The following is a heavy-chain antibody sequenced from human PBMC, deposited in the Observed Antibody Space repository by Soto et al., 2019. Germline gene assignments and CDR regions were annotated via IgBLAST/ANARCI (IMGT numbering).Heavy chain of an antibody. D-gene: IGHD3-3*01. CDR2: ISAYNGNT. Sequence: GAPAQVSCKASGYTFTSCGRSWVRQATGQGLEWMGWISAYNGNTNYAQKLQGRVTMTTDTSTSTAYMELRSLRSDDTAVYYCARDHLGTIFGVVILHDYWGQGTLVTVSS. J-gene: IGHJ4*02. CDR3: ARDHLGTIFGVVILHDY. CDR1: GYTFTSCG. V-gene: IGHV1-18*04.